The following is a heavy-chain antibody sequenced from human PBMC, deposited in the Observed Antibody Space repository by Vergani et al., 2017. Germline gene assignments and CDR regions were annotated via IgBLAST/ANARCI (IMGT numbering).Heavy chain of an antibody. Sequence: VQLVESGGGLVKPGGSLRLSCAASGFTFSDYYMSWIRQAPGKGLEWVSGISWNSGSIGYADSVKGRFTISRDNAKNSLYLQMNSLRAEDTALYYCAKVSSGWYGYFQHWGQGTLVTVSS. CDR3: AKVSSGWYGYFQH. D-gene: IGHD6-19*01. CDR1: GFTFSDYY. CDR2: ISWNSGSI. V-gene: IGHV3-9*01. J-gene: IGHJ1*01.